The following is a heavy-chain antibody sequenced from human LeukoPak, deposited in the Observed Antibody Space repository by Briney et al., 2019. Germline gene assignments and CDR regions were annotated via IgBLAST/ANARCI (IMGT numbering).Heavy chain of an antibody. CDR3: AKDAEYSSSSGNY. CDR1: GFTFSSYG. D-gene: IGHD6-6*01. Sequence: GGSLRLSCATSGFTFSSYGMHWVRQAPGKGLEWVAFIRYDGSNDYYADSVKGRFTISRDNSKNTLYLQMNSLRAEDTAVSYCAKDAEYSSSSGNYWGQGTLVTVSS. V-gene: IGHV3-30*02. CDR2: IRYDGSND. J-gene: IGHJ4*02.